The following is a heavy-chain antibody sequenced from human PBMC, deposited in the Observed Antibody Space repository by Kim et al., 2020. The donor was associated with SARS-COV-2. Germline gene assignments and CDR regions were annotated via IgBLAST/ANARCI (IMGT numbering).Heavy chain of an antibody. D-gene: IGHD6-19*01. CDR2: IYYSGST. CDR1: GGSISSSSYY. V-gene: IGHV4-39*02. CDR3: AGEAVAGSYYYYCGMDV. Sequence: SETLSLTCTVSGGSISSSSYYWGWIRQPPGKGLEWIGSIYYSGSTYYNPSLKSRVTISVDTSKNQFSLKLSSVTAADTAVYYCAGEAVAGSYYYYCGMDVWGQGTTVTVSS. J-gene: IGHJ6*02.